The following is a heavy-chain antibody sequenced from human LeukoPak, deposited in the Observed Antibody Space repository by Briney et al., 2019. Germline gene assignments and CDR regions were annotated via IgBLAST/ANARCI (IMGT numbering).Heavy chain of an antibody. D-gene: IGHD4-23*01. Sequence: GGSLRLSCAASGFTFSIYAMSWVRQAPGKGLEWVSAISGSGGSTYYADSVKGRFTISRDNSKNTLYLQMNSLRTEDTALYYCAKDKYGLRWAPLDYWGQGTLVTVSS. V-gene: IGHV3-23*01. CDR1: GFTFSIYA. J-gene: IGHJ4*02. CDR3: AKDKYGLRWAPLDY. CDR2: ISGSGGST.